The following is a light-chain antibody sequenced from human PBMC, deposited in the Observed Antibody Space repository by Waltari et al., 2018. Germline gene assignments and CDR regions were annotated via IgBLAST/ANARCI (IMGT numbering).Light chain of an antibody. CDR3: NSRDSSGLVV. J-gene: IGLJ2*01. CDR1: RIRRYY. V-gene: IGLV3-19*01. Sequence: SSELTQDPAVSVALGQTVRITCQGDRIRRYYGSWYQQKPGQAPVLVLYGKNNRPSGIQNRVSGSSSGDTASLTITGAQAEDEAAYYCNSRDSSGLVVFGGGTKLTVL. CDR2: GKN.